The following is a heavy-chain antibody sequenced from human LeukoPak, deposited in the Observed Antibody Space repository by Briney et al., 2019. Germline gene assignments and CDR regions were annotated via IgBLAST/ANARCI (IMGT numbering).Heavy chain of an antibody. CDR1: GGSVSSGSYY. J-gene: IGHJ4*02. Sequence: SETLSLTCTVSGGSVSSGSYYWSWIRQPPGKGLEWIGEINHSGSTNYNPSLKSRVTISVDTSKNQFSLKLSSVTAADTAVYYCARERWLVYVDYWGQGTLVTVSS. V-gene: IGHV4-39*07. CDR3: ARERWLVYVDY. CDR2: INHSGST. D-gene: IGHD6-19*01.